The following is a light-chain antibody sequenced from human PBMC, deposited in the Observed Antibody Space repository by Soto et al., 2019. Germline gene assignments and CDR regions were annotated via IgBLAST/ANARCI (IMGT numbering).Light chain of an antibody. CDR1: QNVGNTY. CDR3: QQYGSTLPFT. CDR2: STS. Sequence: EIVLTQSPGTLSLSAEERATLPCRASQNVGNTYLAWFQQRPGQAPRLLIYSTSSRATGIPDRFSGSGSGTDFTLTISRLEAEDSAMYYCQQYGSTLPFTFGQGTKVDIK. V-gene: IGKV3-20*01. J-gene: IGKJ2*01.